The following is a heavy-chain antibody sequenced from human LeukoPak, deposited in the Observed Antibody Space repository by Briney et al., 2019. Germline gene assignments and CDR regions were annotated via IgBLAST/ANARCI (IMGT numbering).Heavy chain of an antibody. CDR3: ARDAYGLGSYPDY. CDR1: GYTFTGYY. J-gene: IGHJ4*02. Sequence: ASVTVSCKASGYTFTGYYMHWVRQAPGQGLEGLGWINPNSGGTTYAQKFQGRVTMTRDTSISAAFMELTRLRSDDTAVYYCARDAYGLGSYPDYWGEGTLVTVSS. V-gene: IGHV1-2*02. CDR2: INPNSGGT. D-gene: IGHD3-10*01.